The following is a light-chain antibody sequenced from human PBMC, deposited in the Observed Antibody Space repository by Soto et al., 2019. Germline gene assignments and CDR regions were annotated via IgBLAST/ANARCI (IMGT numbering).Light chain of an antibody. CDR3: QQYGSSPRT. Sequence: EIVMTQSPATLSVSPGGRATLSCRASQSVSYNLAWYQQKPGQAPRLLIYGASSRATGIPERFSGSGSVTDFTLTISRLEPEDFAVYFCQQYGSSPRTFGQGTKVDIK. V-gene: IGKV3-20*01. J-gene: IGKJ1*01. CDR1: QSVSYN. CDR2: GAS.